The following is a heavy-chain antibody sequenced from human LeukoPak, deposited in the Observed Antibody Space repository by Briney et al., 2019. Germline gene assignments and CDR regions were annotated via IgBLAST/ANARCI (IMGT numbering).Heavy chain of an antibody. V-gene: IGHV4-59*08. Sequence: PSQTLSLASTLSGRSLSTYYCGCVWRPPGGGQEYIGYINYRGTTDSNPSLKSRVTISVDTSKNQFSLKLNSVAAADTAVYFCARHEPAWRCAFDFWGQGSMVTVSS. CDR1: GRSLSTYY. J-gene: IGHJ3*01. CDR2: INYRGTT. D-gene: IGHD1-14*01. CDR3: ARHEPAWRCAFDF.